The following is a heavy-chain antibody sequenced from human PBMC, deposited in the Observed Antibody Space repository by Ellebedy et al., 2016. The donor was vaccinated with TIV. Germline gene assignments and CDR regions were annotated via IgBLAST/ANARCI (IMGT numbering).Heavy chain of an antibody. Sequence: ASVKVSCKASGYTFTSYYMHWVRQAPGQGLEWMGWINPNSGGTNYAQKFQGRVTMTRDTSISTAYMELSRLRSDDTAVYYCASIADTAMEPFDYWGQGTLVTVSS. CDR2: INPNSGGT. J-gene: IGHJ4*02. CDR3: ASIADTAMEPFDY. V-gene: IGHV1-2*02. CDR1: GYTFTSYY. D-gene: IGHD5-18*01.